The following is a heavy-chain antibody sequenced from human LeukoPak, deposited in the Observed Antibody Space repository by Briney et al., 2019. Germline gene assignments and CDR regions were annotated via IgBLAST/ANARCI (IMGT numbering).Heavy chain of an antibody. CDR2: ISSSGSTI. D-gene: IGHD6-6*01. V-gene: IGHV3-11*04. Sequence: GGSLRLSCAASGFTFSDYYMSWIRQAPGKGLEWVSYISSSGSTIYYADSVKGRFTISRDNAKNSLYLQMNSLRAEDTAVYYCARDWPEARAKFDPRGQGTLVTVSS. CDR1: GFTFSDYY. CDR3: ARDWPEARAKFDP. J-gene: IGHJ5*02.